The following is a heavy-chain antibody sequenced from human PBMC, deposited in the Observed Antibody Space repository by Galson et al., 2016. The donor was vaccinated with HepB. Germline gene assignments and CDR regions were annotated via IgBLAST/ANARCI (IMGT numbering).Heavy chain of an antibody. V-gene: IGHV1-3*04. CDR3: AREPWSRLEDNSGWSGGADC. D-gene: IGHD6-19*01. Sequence: SVKVSCKASGYNFTHYALHWVRQAPGQRPEWMGWINTDYGNTKYSQKFQDRLTITRDTSATTANLELSSLRSEDTAVYYCAREPWSRLEDNSGWSGGADCWGQGTLVTVSS. J-gene: IGHJ4*02. CDR1: GYNFTHYA. CDR2: INTDYGNT.